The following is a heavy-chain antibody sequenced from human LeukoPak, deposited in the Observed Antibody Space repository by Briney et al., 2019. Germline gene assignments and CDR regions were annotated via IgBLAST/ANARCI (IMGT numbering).Heavy chain of an antibody. J-gene: IGHJ4*02. Sequence: GGSLRLSYAVSGFTFSSYGMHGVRQAPGKGLDGVAVIWYDGSNKYYAESVKDRCTISRDNSKTTLYLEMNSVSGEDTAVYYCERDYGSGSYSDYWGQGTLVTVFS. CDR2: IWYDGSNK. V-gene: IGHV3-33*01. CDR3: ERDYGSGSYSDY. CDR1: GFTFSSYG. D-gene: IGHD3-10*01.